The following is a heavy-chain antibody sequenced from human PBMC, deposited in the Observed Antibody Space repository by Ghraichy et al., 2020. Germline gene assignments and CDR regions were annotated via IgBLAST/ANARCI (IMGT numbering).Heavy chain of an antibody. J-gene: IGHJ4*01. V-gene: IGHV3-30*04. CDR3: AREGEYYYDSRGAFDS. Sequence: LSLTCAASGFTFSSYPMHWVRQAPGKGLEWVATMSSNGKDQFYADSVKGRFTISRDISTNTVYLQMNSLRTEDMALYYCAREGEYYYDSRGAFDSWGQGTLVTVSS. CDR2: MSSNGKDQ. D-gene: IGHD3-22*01. CDR1: GFTFSSYP.